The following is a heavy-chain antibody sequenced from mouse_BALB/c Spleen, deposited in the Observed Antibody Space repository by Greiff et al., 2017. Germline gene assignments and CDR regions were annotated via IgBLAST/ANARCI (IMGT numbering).Heavy chain of an antibody. J-gene: IGHJ4*01. Sequence: QVQLQQSGPGLVAPSQSLSITCTVSGFSLTSYGVHWVRQPPGKGLEWMGVICAGGSTNYNSAHMSGKSISKDNSKGQVFLKMNSLQTDDTAMYYCARTAYSDYEGYYAMDYWGQGTSVTVSS. D-gene: IGHD2-4*01. CDR2: ICAGGST. V-gene: IGHV2-9*02. CDR1: GFSLTSYG. CDR3: ARTAYSDYEGYYAMDY.